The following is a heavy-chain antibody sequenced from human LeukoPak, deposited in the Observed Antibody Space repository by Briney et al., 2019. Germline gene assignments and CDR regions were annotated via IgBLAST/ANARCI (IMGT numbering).Heavy chain of an antibody. Sequence: PSETLSLTCTVSGGSISSSSYYWGWIRQPPGKGLEWIGSIYYSGSPYYNPSLKSRVTISVDTSKNQFSLKLSSVTAADTAVYYCARWPQSDFDYWGQGTLVTVSS. CDR1: GGSISSSSYY. V-gene: IGHV4-39*01. CDR2: IYYSGSP. D-gene: IGHD3-3*01. CDR3: ARWPQSDFDY. J-gene: IGHJ4*02.